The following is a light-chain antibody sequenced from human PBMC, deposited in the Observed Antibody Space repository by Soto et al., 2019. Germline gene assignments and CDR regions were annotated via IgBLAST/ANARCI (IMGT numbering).Light chain of an antibody. Sequence: VLRRAPATRSLWRGERATHTCRASQDIGSAVAWYHQRSGQAPRLLIFDASIRVPTAPARFSGSVSGTETTLTISRLESADPAVYFCQHYGDRPRTFGQGTKVDIK. CDR3: QHYGDRPRT. CDR2: DAS. CDR1: QDIGSA. V-gene: IGKV3-15*01. J-gene: IGKJ1*01.